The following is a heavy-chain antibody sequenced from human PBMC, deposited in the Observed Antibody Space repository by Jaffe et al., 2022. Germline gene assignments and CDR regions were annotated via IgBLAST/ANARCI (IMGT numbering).Heavy chain of an antibody. D-gene: IGHD4-17*01. CDR3: ASSKATTVVNPFDY. Sequence: QVQLQESGPGLVKPSETLSLTCAVSGYSISSGYYWGWIRQPPGKGLEWIGSIYHSGSTYYNPSLKSRVTISVDTSKNQFSLKLSSVTAADTAVYYCASSKATTVVNPFDYWGQGTLVTVSS. CDR2: IYHSGST. J-gene: IGHJ4*02. CDR1: GYSISSGYY. V-gene: IGHV4-38-2*01.